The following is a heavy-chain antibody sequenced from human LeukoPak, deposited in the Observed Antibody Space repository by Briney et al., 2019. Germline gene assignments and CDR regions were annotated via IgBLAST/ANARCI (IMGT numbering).Heavy chain of an antibody. D-gene: IGHD3-9*01. CDR3: AITFTRYFDWLGGYYFDY. V-gene: IGHV4-34*01. J-gene: IGHJ4*02. CDR1: GGSFSGYY. CDR2: INHSGST. Sequence: SETLSLTCAVYGGSFSGYYWSWIRQPPGKGLEWIGEINHSGSTNYNPSLKSRVTISVDTSKNQFSLKLSSVTAADTAVYYCAITFTRYFDWLGGYYFDYWGQGTLVTVSS.